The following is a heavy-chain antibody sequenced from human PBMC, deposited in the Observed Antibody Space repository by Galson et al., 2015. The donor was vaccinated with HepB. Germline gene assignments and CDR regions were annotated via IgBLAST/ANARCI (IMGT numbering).Heavy chain of an antibody. D-gene: IGHD3-3*01. CDR1: GYTFTDYV. Sequence: SCKASGYTFTDYVVNWVRQAPGQGLEWMGWMNTNTGKPTYAPGFAGRFVFSLDTSVTTAYLQISSLETDDTAVYYCARSPLRFLDWLPYYDYYYTDVWGEGTTVTVSS. CDR3: ARSPLRFLDWLPYYDYYYTDV. V-gene: IGHV7-4-1*02. CDR2: MNTNTGKP. J-gene: IGHJ6*03.